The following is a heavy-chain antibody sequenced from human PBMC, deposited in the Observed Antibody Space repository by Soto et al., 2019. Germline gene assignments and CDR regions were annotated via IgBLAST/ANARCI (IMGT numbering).Heavy chain of an antibody. V-gene: IGHV4-30-4*01. J-gene: IGHJ4*02. CDR2: IFYSGSA. Sequence: QVQLQESGPGLVKPSQTLSLTCTVSGGSISSDDYYWSWIRQPPGKGLEWIGYIFYSGSAHHNPSLQSRVTISVDTSKNQFSLKLSSMTAADTAMYYCARSIFGGVTAGYWGQGTLVTVSS. CDR1: GGSISSDDYY. D-gene: IGHD3-3*01. CDR3: ARSIFGGVTAGY.